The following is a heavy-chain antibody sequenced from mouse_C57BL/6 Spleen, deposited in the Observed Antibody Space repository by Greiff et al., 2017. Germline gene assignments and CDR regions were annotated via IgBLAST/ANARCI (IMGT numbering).Heavy chain of an antibody. CDR3: TREGVCDYDHYYFNY. CDR1: GYTFTSYW. J-gene: IGHJ2*01. D-gene: IGHD2-4*01. CDR2: INPSSGYT. Sequence: VKLVESGAELAKPGASVKLSCKASGYTFTSYWMHWVKQWPGQGLEWIGYINPSSGYTKYNQKFKDKATLTADKSSRTAYMQLSSMTYEDSAIYYCTREGVCDYDHYYFNYWGQGTTLTVSS. V-gene: IGHV1-7*01.